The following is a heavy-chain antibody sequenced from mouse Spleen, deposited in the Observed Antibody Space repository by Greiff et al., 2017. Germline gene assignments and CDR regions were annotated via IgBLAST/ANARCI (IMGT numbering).Heavy chain of an antibody. D-gene: IGHD1-2*01. V-gene: IGHV1-61*01. CDR3: AREDYGYGTWFAY. Sequence: QVQLQQPGAELVRPGSSVKLSCKASGYTFTSYWMDWVKQRPGQGLEWIGNIYPSDSETHYNQKFKDKATLTVDKSSSTAYMQLSSLTSEDSAVYYCAREDYGYGTWFAYWGQGTLVTVSA. CDR1: GYTFTSYW. J-gene: IGHJ3*01. CDR2: IYPSDSET.